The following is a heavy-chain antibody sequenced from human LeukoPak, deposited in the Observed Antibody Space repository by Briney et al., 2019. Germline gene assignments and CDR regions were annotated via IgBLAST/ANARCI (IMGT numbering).Heavy chain of an antibody. CDR1: GFTFSSYE. J-gene: IGHJ4*02. D-gene: IGHD5-18*01. V-gene: IGHV3-21*01. Sequence: GGSLRLSCAASGFTFSSYEMNWVRQAPGKGLEWVSSISSSSSYIYYADSVKGRFTISRDNAKNSLYLQMNSLRAEDTAVYYCAREEYSYGYAFDYWGQGTLVTDSS. CDR3: AREEYSYGYAFDY. CDR2: ISSSSSYI.